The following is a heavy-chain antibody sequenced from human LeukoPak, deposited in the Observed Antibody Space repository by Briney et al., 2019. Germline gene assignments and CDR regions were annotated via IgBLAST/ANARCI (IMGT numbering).Heavy chain of an antibody. D-gene: IGHD4-17*01. Sequence: PGGSLRLSCAASGVTFSSYGMHWVRQAPGKGLEWVAFIRYDGSNKYYADSVKGRFTISRDNSKNTLYLQMNSLRAEDTAVYYCSKDRVTVTPHLDYWGQRTLVTVSS. CDR1: GVTFSSYG. CDR3: SKDRVTVTPHLDY. V-gene: IGHV3-30*02. J-gene: IGHJ4*02. CDR2: IRYDGSNK.